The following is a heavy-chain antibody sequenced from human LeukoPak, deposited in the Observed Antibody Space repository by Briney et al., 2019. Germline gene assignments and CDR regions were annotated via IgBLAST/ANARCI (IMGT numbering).Heavy chain of an antibody. V-gene: IGHV3-23*01. CDR3: AKSENIAAAGNDY. J-gene: IGHJ4*02. D-gene: IGHD6-13*01. CDR1: GFTFSSNG. Sequence: GGSLRLSCAASGFTFSSNGMSWVRQAPGKGLEWVSAISGSGGSTYYADSVKGRFTISRDNSKNTLYLQMNSLRAEDTAVYYCAKSENIAAAGNDYWGQGTLVTVSS. CDR2: ISGSGGST.